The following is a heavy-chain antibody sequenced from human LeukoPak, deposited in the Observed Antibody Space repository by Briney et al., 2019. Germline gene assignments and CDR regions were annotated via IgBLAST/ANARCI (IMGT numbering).Heavy chain of an antibody. J-gene: IGHJ4*02. CDR1: GYTFTGYY. V-gene: IGHV1-2*02. CDR3: ARDRGRVVPAAMDFDY. Sequence: ASVKVSRKASGYTFTGYYMHWVRQAPGQGLEWMGWINPNSGGTNYAQKFQGRVTMTRDTSISTAYMELSRLRSDDTAVYYCARDRGRVVPAAMDFDYWGQGTLVTVSS. CDR2: INPNSGGT. D-gene: IGHD2-2*01.